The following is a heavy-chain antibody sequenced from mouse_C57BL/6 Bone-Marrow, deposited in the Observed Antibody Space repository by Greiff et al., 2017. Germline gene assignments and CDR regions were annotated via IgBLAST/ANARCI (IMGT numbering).Heavy chain of an antibody. D-gene: IGHD1-1*01. Sequence: EVQLQQSGAELVRPGASVKLSCTASGFNIKDDYMHWVKQRPEQGLEWIGWIDPENGDTEYASKFQGKATITADTSSNTAYLQLRSLTSEDTAVYYFTTFPLITTVVATEYFDYWGQGTTLTVSS. CDR3: TTFPLITTVVATEYFDY. CDR1: GFNIKDDY. CDR2: IDPENGDT. V-gene: IGHV14-4*01. J-gene: IGHJ2*01.